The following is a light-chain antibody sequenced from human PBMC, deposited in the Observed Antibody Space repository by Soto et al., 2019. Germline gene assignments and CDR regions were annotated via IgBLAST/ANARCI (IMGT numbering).Light chain of an antibody. Sequence: EIVMTQSPATLSVSPGERATLSCRASQSVSGNLAWYQQKPGQAPRLLIYGASTRATGIPARFSGSGSGTEFTITISSLQSEDVAVYYCQQYNNWPPAFGQGTKVEIK. CDR1: QSVSGN. CDR3: QQYNNWPPA. J-gene: IGKJ1*01. CDR2: GAS. V-gene: IGKV3-15*01.